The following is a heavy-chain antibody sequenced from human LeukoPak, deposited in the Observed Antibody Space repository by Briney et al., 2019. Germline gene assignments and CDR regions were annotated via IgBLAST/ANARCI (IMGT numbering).Heavy chain of an antibody. CDR2: INIDTGDI. V-gene: IGHV1-2*02. CDR1: GYTFSGFY. Sequence: GASVKVSCDASGYTFSGFYMHWVRQAPGQGLEWMGWINIDTGDIKYAQKFQGRVTMTRDTSITIAYMELSGLRYDDTGVYYCASVYIGTYNWYFDIWGRGTLVSVSS. D-gene: IGHD1-26*01. CDR3: ASVYIGTYNWYFDI. J-gene: IGHJ2*01.